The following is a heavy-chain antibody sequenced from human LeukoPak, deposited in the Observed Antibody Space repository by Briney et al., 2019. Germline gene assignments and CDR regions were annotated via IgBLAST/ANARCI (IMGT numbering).Heavy chain of an antibody. CDR3: ARDERYFDWLLDGDYGMDV. V-gene: IGHV3-21*01. CDR1: GFTFSSYS. J-gene: IGHJ6*02. CDR2: ISSSSSYI. Sequence: GGSLRLSCAASGFTFSSYSMNWVRQAPGKGLEWVSSISSSSSYIYYADSVKGRFTISRDNAKNSLYLQMNSLRAEDTAVYYCARDERYFDWLLDGDYGMDVWGQGTTVTVSS. D-gene: IGHD3-9*01.